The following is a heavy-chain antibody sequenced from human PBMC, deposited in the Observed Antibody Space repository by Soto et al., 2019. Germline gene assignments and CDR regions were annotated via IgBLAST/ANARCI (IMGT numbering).Heavy chain of an antibody. J-gene: IGHJ4*02. CDR3: AKEEHHYYGSGSYYNVQVVPY. CDR2: ISGSGGST. CDR1: GFTFSSYA. D-gene: IGHD3-10*01. Sequence: GGSLRLSCAASGFTFSSYAMSWVRQAPGKGLEWVSAISGSGGSTYYADSVKGRFTISRDNSKNTLYLQMNSLRAEDTAVYYCAKEEHHYYGSGSYYNVQVVPYWGQGTLVTVSS. V-gene: IGHV3-23*01.